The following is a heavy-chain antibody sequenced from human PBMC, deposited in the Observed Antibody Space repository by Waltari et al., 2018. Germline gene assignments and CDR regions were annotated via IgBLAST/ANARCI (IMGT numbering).Heavy chain of an antibody. CDR1: GFTCRGHA. CDR3: AGEWFSRFDP. V-gene: IGHV3-23*01. J-gene: IGHJ5*02. Sequence: EVQLLESGVGVGQPGGSWRPPEAVSGFTCRGHAWRAVRQVPGKGLECVSGISGNGGTTYYAASVKGRFTISSDNFKNTLFLQMNSLTAEDTAVYYCAGEWFSRFDPWGQGTLVTVSS. CDR2: ISGNGGTT. D-gene: IGHD3-3*01.